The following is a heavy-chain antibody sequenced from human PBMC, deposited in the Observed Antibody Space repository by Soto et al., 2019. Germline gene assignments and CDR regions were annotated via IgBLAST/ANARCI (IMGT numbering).Heavy chain of an antibody. Sequence: PGGSLRLSCAASGFTFKSYGMIWVRRAPGKGLEWVSATTRSGDATYYADSVRGRFVMFRDNSKNTLYLQMNSLRAEDTAIYYCARLGMAVSGSDSWGQGTRVTVSS. CDR2: TTRSGDAT. V-gene: IGHV3-23*01. CDR3: ARLGMAVSGSDS. J-gene: IGHJ4*02. CDR1: GFTFKSYG. D-gene: IGHD6-19*01.